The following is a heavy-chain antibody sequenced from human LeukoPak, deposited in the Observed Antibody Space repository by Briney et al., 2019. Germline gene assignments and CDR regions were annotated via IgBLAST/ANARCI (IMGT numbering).Heavy chain of an antibody. J-gene: IGHJ4*02. D-gene: IGHD3-22*01. CDR1: GFTFNSYA. CDR2: ISGGGGGT. V-gene: IGHV3-23*01. Sequence: GGSLRLSCAASGFTFNSYAMNWVRRSPGKGLEWVSAISGGGGGTYYADSVKGRFTISRDNSKNTLYLQMNSLRAEDTAVYYCAKHYDSSGYYFFDYWGQGTLVTVSS. CDR3: AKHYDSSGYYFFDY.